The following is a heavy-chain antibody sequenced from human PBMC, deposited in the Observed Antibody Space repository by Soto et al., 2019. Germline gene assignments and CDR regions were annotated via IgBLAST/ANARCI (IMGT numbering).Heavy chain of an antibody. J-gene: IGHJ6*02. CDR2: INPNSGGT. V-gene: IGHV1-2*02. CDR3: ARDDLYYDFSSGPPEDGMAV. CDR1: GYTFTGYY. Sequence: GASVKVSCKASGYTFTGYYMHWVRQAPGQGLEWMGWINPNSGGTNYAQKFQGRVTMTRDTSISTAYMELSRLRSDDTAVYYCARDDLYYDFSSGPPEDGMAVSGQVTKVTVSS. D-gene: IGHD3-3*01.